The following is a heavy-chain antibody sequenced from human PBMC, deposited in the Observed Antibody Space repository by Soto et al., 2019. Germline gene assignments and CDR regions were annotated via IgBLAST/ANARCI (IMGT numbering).Heavy chain of an antibody. Sequence: ASVKVSCKASGYTFTSYYMHWVRQAPGQGLEWMGWINPNSGGTNYAQKFQGWVTMTRDASISTAYMELSRLRSDDTAVYYCALLRLGELSPDAFDIWGQGTMVTLSS. CDR3: ALLRLGELSPDAFDI. CDR1: GYTFTSYY. V-gene: IGHV1-2*04. CDR2: INPNSGGT. D-gene: IGHD3-16*02. J-gene: IGHJ3*02.